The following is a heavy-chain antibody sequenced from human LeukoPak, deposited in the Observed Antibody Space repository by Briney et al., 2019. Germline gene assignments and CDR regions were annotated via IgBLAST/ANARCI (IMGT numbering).Heavy chain of an antibody. CDR2: IKQDGSEK. CDR3: ARDTVEMATIPAFDY. D-gene: IGHD5-24*01. V-gene: IGHV3-7*01. CDR1: GFTFSSYG. J-gene: IGHJ4*02. Sequence: GRSLRLSCAASGFTFSSYGMHWVRQAPGKGLEWVANIKQDGSEKYYVDSVKGRFTISRDNAKNSLYLQMNSLRAEDTAVYYCARDTVEMATIPAFDYWGQGTLVTVSS.